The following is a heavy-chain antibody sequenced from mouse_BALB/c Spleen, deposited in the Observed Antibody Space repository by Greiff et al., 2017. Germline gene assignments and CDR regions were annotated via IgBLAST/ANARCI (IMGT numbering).Heavy chain of an antibody. D-gene: IGHD1-1*01. CDR2: INPSTGYT. Sequence: QVQLKESGAELAKPGASVKMSCKASGYTFTSYWMHWVKQRPGQGLEWIGYINPSTGYTEYNQKFKDKATLTADKSSSTAYMQLSSLTSEDSAVYYCARWGTTVVASDVWGAGTTVTVSS. CDR3: ARWGTTVVASDV. J-gene: IGHJ1*01. V-gene: IGHV1-7*01. CDR1: GYTFTSYW.